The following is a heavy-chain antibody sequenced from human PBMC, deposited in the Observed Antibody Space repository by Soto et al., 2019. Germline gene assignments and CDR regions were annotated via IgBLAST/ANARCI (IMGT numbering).Heavy chain of an antibody. Sequence: SVKVSCKASGGTFSSYTISWVRQAPGQGLEWMGRIIPILGIANYAQKFQGRVTITADKSTSTAYMELSSLRSEDTAVYYCARDPGVAVAGTDYWGQGTLVTVSS. J-gene: IGHJ4*02. CDR2: IIPILGIA. CDR3: ARDPGVAVAGTDY. CDR1: GGTFSSYT. V-gene: IGHV1-69*04. D-gene: IGHD6-19*01.